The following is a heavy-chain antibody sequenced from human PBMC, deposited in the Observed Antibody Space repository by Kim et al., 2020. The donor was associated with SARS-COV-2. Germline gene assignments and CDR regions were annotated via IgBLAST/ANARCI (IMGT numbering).Heavy chain of an antibody. Sequence: SETLSLTCAVYGGSFSGYYWSWIRQPPGKGLEWIGEINHSGSTNYNPSLKSRVTISVDTSKNQFSLKLSSVTAADTAVYYCARVASCSSTSCYYDYWGQGTLVTVSS. V-gene: IGHV4-34*01. D-gene: IGHD2-2*01. J-gene: IGHJ4*02. CDR1: GGSFSGYY. CDR2: INHSGST. CDR3: ARVASCSSTSCYYDY.